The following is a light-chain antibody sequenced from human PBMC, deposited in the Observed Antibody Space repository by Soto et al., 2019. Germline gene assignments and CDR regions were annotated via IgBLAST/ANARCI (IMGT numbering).Light chain of an antibody. CDR1: SSNIGSNY. CDR3: AAWDDSLSVVV. CDR2: RNN. J-gene: IGLJ2*01. Sequence: QSVLTQPPSASGTPGQRVTISCSGSSSNIGSNYVYWYQQLPETAPKLLIYRNNQRPSGVPDRFSGSKSGTSASLAISGLRSEDEADYYCAAWDDSLSVVVFGGGTQLTVL. V-gene: IGLV1-47*01.